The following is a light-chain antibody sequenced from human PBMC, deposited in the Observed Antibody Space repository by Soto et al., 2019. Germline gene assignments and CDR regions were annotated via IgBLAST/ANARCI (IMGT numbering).Light chain of an antibody. Sequence: DVVMTQTPLSLSVTPGQPTSISCKSSQSLMHSDGKTYLYWYLQRPGQPTQLLIYEVSNRFSGVPDRVSGNGSSTDFTLKISRVAAEDGAVYFCMQSIQVRTFGQGTKLEIK. CDR1: QSLMHSDGKTY. CDR2: EVS. CDR3: MQSIQVRT. V-gene: IGKV2D-29*01. J-gene: IGKJ2*01.